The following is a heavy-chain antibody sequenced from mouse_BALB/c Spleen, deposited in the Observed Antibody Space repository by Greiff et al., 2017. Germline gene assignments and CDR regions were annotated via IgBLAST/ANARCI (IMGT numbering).Heavy chain of an antibody. CDR3: YYYGSSYDFDY. CDR1: GYTFTNYT. J-gene: IGHJ2*01. CDR2: INPSSGYT. D-gene: IGHD1-1*01. Sequence: LEESAAELARPGASVRMSCKASGYTFTNYTMHWVKQRPGQGLEWIGYINPSSGYTEYNQKFKDKTTLTADKSSSTAYMQLSSLTSEDSAVYYCYYYGSSYDFDYWGQGTTLTVSS. V-gene: IGHV1-4*02.